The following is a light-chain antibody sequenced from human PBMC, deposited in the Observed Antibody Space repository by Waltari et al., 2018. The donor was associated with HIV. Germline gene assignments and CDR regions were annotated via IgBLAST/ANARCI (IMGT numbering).Light chain of an antibody. V-gene: IGKV1-5*03. J-gene: IGKJ3*01. CDR3: QQYDNYLT. Sequence: DIQMTQSPSTLSASVGDRVTITCRASQSVSSWLAWYQQKPGKAPKLLIYKASSLESGVPSRFSGSGSVTEFTLTISSLQPDDFATYYCQQYDNYLTFGPGTKVDIK. CDR1: QSVSSW. CDR2: KAS.